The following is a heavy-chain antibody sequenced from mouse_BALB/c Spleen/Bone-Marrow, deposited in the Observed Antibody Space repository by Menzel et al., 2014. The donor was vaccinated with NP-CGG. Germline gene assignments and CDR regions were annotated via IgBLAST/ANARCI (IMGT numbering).Heavy chain of an antibody. CDR3: ARLDGNYRYAMDY. CDR1: GYTFTDYV. Sequence: QVQLQQSGPELVKPGASVKMSCKASGYTFTDYVITWVKQRTGQGLEWIGEIYPGSGSTYYNEKFKGKATLTVDKSSNTAYVQLGSLTSEDSAVYFCARLDGNYRYAMDYWGQGTSVTVSS. D-gene: IGHD2-1*01. CDR2: IYPGSGST. J-gene: IGHJ4*01. V-gene: IGHV1-81*01.